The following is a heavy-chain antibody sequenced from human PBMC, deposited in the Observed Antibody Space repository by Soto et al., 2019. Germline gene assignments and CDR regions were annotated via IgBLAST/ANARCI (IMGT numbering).Heavy chain of an antibody. D-gene: IGHD3-3*01. CDR1: GFSLSSRGVG. V-gene: IGHV2-5*01. CDR2: IDWNDDR. J-gene: IGHJ5*01. Sequence: ESGPTLVNPTQTLTLTCTFSGFSLSSRGVGVAWIRQPPGRVVEWHEVIDWNDDRRNNPSLKSKVTITKDTYKNEVVVTMTKMGPVDTGTYYCARDKRPNGFLSDYHDSWGPGTLVTVSS. CDR3: ARDKRPNGFLSDYHDS.